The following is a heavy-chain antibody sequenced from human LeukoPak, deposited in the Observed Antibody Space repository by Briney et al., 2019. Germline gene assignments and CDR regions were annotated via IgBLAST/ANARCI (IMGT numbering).Heavy chain of an antibody. CDR2: IYYSGST. Sequence: PSQTLSLTCTVSGGSISSSNYYWGWIRQPPGKGLEWIGSIYYSGSTYYNPSLKSRVTISVDTSKNQFSLKLSSVTAADTAVYYCASLYYYDSSGYRHDYWGQGTLVTVSS. V-gene: IGHV4-39*01. CDR3: ASLYYYDSSGYRHDY. D-gene: IGHD3-22*01. CDR1: GGSISSSNYY. J-gene: IGHJ4*02.